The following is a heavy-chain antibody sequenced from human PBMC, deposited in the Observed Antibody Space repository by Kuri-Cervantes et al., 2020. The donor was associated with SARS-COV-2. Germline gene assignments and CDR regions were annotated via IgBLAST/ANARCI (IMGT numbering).Heavy chain of an antibody. J-gene: IGHJ4*02. Sequence: GSLRLSCAVSGGSISSSNWWSWVRQPPGKGLEWIGEIYHSGSTNYNPSLKSRVTISVDKSKNQFSLKLSSVTAADTAVYYCASDGDLLWFGDWGQGTLVTVSS. CDR3: ASDGDLLWFGD. D-gene: IGHD3-10*01. CDR2: IYHSGST. V-gene: IGHV4-4*02. CDR1: GGSISSSNW.